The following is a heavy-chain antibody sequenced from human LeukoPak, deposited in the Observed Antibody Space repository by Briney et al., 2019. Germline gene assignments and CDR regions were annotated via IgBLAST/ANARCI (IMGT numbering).Heavy chain of an antibody. V-gene: IGHV1-46*01. D-gene: IGHD3-3*02. CDR1: GYTFTSYY. Sequence: ASVKVSCKASGYTFTSYYMHWVRQAPGQGLEWMEIINPSGGSASYAQKFQGRVTMTRDTSTSTVYMELSSLRSDDTAVYYCARGRPDISIDYWGQGTLVTVSS. CDR3: ARGRPDISIDY. J-gene: IGHJ4*02. CDR2: INPSGGSA.